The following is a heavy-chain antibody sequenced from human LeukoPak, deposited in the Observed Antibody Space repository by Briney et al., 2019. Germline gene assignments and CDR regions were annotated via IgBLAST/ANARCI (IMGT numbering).Heavy chain of an antibody. J-gene: IGHJ4*02. V-gene: IGHV1-69*04. CDR1: GGTFSSYT. CDR2: IIPILGIA. CDR3: ARDREDGPYDY. Sequence: SVKVSCKASGGTFSSYTISWVRQAPGQGLEWMGRIIPILGIANYAQKFQGRVTITADKSTSTAYMELSSLRSEDTAVHYCARDREDGPYDYWGQGTLVTVSS. D-gene: IGHD1-26*01.